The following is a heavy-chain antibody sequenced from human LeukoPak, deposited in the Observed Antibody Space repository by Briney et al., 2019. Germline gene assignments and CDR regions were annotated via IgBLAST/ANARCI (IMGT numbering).Heavy chain of an antibody. V-gene: IGHV3-33*01. CDR2: IWYDGSNK. CDR1: GFTFSSYG. J-gene: IGHJ4*02. Sequence: GGSLRLSCAASGFTFSSYGMHWVRQAPGKGLEWVAVIWYDGSNKYYADSVKGRFTISRDNSKNTLYLQMNSLRAEDTAVYYCAREGRIQLWLHPWEFDYWGQGTLVTVSS. CDR3: AREGRIQLWLHPWEFDY. D-gene: IGHD5-18*01.